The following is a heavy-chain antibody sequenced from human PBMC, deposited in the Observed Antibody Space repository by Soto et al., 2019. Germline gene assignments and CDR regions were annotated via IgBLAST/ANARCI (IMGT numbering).Heavy chain of an antibody. CDR1: GFTVSSNY. V-gene: IGHV3-66*01. CDR2: IYSGGST. Sequence: GGSLRLSCAASGFTVSSNYMSWVRQAPGKGLEWVSVIYSGGSTYYADSVKGRFTISRDNSKNTLYLQMNSLRAEDTAVYYCARGRPDYYGSGSRPSRRYGMDVWGQGTTVTVSS. CDR3: ARGRPDYYGSGSRPSRRYGMDV. D-gene: IGHD3-10*01. J-gene: IGHJ6*02.